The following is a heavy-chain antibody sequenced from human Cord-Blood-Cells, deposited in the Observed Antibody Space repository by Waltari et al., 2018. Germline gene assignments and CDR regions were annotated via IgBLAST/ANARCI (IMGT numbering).Heavy chain of an antibody. CDR3: ARGQQWLVEGWYFDL. CDR1: RFTVSSNY. D-gene: IGHD6-19*01. CDR2: IYSGGST. V-gene: IGHV3-53*01. Sequence: EVQLVVCGGGLIQPGRSLSVSGGASRFTVSSNYMSWVRQAPGKGLEWVSVIYSGGSTYYADSVKGRFTISRDNSKNTLYLQMNSLRAEDTAVYYCARGQQWLVEGWYFDLWGRGTLVTVSS. J-gene: IGHJ2*01.